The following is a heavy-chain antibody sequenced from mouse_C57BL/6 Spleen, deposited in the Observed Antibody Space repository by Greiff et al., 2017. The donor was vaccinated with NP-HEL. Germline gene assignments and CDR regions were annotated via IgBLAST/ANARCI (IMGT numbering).Heavy chain of an antibody. CDR1: GYTFTSYW. CDR3: ARFSLITTVVEGAMDY. V-gene: IGHV1-52*01. D-gene: IGHD1-1*01. J-gene: IGHJ4*01. CDR2: IDPSDSET. Sequence: QVQLQQPGAELVRPGSSVKLSCKASGYTFTSYWMHWVKQRPIQGLEWIGNIDPSDSETHYNQKFKDKATLTVDKSSSTAYMQLSSLTSEDSAVYYCARFSLITTVVEGAMDYWGQGTSVTVSS.